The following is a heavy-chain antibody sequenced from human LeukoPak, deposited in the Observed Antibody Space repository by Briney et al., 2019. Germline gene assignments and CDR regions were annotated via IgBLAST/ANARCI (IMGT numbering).Heavy chain of an antibody. Sequence: PGGSLRLSCAASGFTFSSYAMSWVRQAPGKGLEWVSAISGSGGSTYYADSVKGRFTISRDISKNTMYLQMNNLRAEDTAVYNCAKVNSGTYSAFDIWGQGTMVTVSS. CDR2: ISGSGGST. V-gene: IGHV3-23*01. CDR3: AKVNSGTYSAFDI. D-gene: IGHD1-26*01. J-gene: IGHJ3*02. CDR1: GFTFSSYA.